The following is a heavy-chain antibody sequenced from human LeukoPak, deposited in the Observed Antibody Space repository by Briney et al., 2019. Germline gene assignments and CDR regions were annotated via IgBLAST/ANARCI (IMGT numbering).Heavy chain of an antibody. V-gene: IGHV3-21*01. CDR1: GFTFSSYS. J-gene: IGHJ4*02. Sequence: GGSLRLSCAASGFTFSSYSMNWVRQAPGKGLEWVSSISSSSSYIYYADSVKGRFTISRDNAKNSLYLQMNSLRAEDTAVYYCARDRQGHMITFGGAPDYWGQGTLVTVSS. CDR3: ARDRQGHMITFGGAPDY. CDR2: ISSSSSYI. D-gene: IGHD3-16*01.